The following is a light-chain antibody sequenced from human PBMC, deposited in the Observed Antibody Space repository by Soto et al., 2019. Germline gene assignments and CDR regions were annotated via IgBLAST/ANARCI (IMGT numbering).Light chain of an antibody. J-gene: IGKJ2*01. CDR2: AAT. V-gene: IGKV1-39*01. Sequence: DIQMTQSPSSLSASVGDRVTVTCRATQTIHGDLNWYHQKPGKAPKLLIYAATILQSGVPSRFSGSGSGTEFTLTISSLQPEDFATYYCQQSYSSPYTFGQGTK. CDR1: QTIHGD. CDR3: QQSYSSPYT.